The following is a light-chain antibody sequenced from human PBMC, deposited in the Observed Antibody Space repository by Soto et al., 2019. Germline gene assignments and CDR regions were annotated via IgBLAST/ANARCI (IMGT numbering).Light chain of an antibody. CDR3: AVRDDSLNGVV. CDR1: SSNIGANT. J-gene: IGLJ2*01. V-gene: IGLV1-44*01. Sequence: QSALTQPPSASGTPGQRVTISCAGSSSNIGANTVNWYQHLPGTAPKLLIYIDNRRPSGVPDRFSGSKSGTSASLAISGLQSDDEAEYYCAVRDDSLNGVVFGGGTKLTVL. CDR2: IDN.